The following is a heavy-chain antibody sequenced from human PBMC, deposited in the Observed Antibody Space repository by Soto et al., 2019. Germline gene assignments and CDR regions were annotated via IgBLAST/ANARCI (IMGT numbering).Heavy chain of an antibody. CDR2: IWYDGSNK. V-gene: IGHV3-33*01. D-gene: IGHD5-12*01. CDR3: ARDRALRTGRPRAAYGMDV. Sequence: GGSLRLSCAASGFTFSSYGMHWVRQAPGKGLEWVAVIWYDGSNKYYADSVKGRFTISRDNSKNTLYLQMNSLRAEDTAVYYCARDRALRTGRPRAAYGMDVWGQGTTVTVSS. CDR1: GFTFSSYG. J-gene: IGHJ6*02.